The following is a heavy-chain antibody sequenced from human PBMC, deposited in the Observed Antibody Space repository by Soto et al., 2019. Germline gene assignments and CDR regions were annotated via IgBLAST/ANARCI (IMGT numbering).Heavy chain of an antibody. J-gene: IGHJ5*02. D-gene: IGHD3-10*01. Sequence: SETLSLTCAVYGVSFSGYYWSWIRQPPGKGLEWSGEINHSGSTNYHPSLKSRVTISVDTSKNQFPLNLSSVPAADTAVYYCARGRALSLWFGEYNWFDPWGQGTLVTVSS. CDR2: INHSGST. V-gene: IGHV4-34*01. CDR3: ARGRALSLWFGEYNWFDP. CDR1: GVSFSGYY.